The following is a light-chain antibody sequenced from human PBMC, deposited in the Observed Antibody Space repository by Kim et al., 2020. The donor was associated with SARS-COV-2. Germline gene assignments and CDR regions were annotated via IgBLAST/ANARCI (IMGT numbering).Light chain of an antibody. CDR3: QKCNGPPWT. Sequence: ASVGDRVPITCRASQGISSNVAWYQQKPGEVPQLLMYDASVLQSGVPSRFSGSGSGTDFTLTISSLQPEDAATYYCQKCNGPPWTFGQGTKVDIK. CDR2: DAS. J-gene: IGKJ1*01. V-gene: IGKV1-27*01. CDR1: QGISSN.